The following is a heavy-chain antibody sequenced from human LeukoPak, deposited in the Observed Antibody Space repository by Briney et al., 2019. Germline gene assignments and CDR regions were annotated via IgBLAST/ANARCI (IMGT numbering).Heavy chain of an antibody. CDR2: INPSGGST. D-gene: IGHD1-7*01. Sequence: ASVKVSCKASGYTFTSYYIHWVRQAPGQGLEWMGIINPSGGSTSYAQKFQGRVTMTRDTSTSTVYMELSSLRSEDTAVYYCARAGAGTTFYFFPYAFDIWGQGTMVTVSS. J-gene: IGHJ3*02. CDR3: ARAGAGTTFYFFPYAFDI. V-gene: IGHV1-46*01. CDR1: GYTFTSYY.